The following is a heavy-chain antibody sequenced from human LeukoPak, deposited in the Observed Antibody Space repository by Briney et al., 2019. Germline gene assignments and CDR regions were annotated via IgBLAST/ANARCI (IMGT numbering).Heavy chain of an antibody. V-gene: IGHV3-23*01. CDR2: RSASGGTT. CDR1: GFSFSSYA. D-gene: IGHD2-2*01. Sequence: PGGSLRLSCAASGFSFSSYAMTWVRQAPGKGLEWVSARSASGGTTYYADSVKGRFTTSRDNSKNTLYLHMNSLRAEDTAVYYCAKLPREYCSSPSCPNWFDTWGQGTLVTVSS. J-gene: IGHJ5*02. CDR3: AKLPREYCSSPSCPNWFDT.